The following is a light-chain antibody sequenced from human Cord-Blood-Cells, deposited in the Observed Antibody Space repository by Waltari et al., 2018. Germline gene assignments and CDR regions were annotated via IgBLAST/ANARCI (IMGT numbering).Light chain of an antibody. J-gene: IGKJ1*01. Sequence: DIQMTQSPSSLSASVEDRVTITCRASHSIRSYLNWYQQKPEKAPKLLIDDASSLQSGVPSSFSGSGSGTDVTLTISSLQPEDFATYYCQQGYSTPRTFGQGTKVEIK. CDR3: QQGYSTPRT. V-gene: IGKV1-39*01. CDR2: DAS. CDR1: HSIRSY.